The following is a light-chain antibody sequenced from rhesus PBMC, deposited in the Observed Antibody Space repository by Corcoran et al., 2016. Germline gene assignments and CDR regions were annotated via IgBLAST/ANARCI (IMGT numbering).Light chain of an antibody. CDR3: LQCHSDPCT. V-gene: IGKV1-28*02. CDR2: DAF. Sequence: DIQMTQSPSSLSASVGDTVTITCRASQGISNYLKWFQQKPGKAPNLLIYDAFRLESGVPSRFSGSGSGTDFTLTISSLQPEDFATYYCLQCHSDPCTFGPGTKLDIK. CDR1: QGISNY. J-gene: IGKJ3*01.